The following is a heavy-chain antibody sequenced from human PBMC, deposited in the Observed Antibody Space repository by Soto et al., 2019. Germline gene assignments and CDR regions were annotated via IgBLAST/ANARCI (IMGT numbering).Heavy chain of an antibody. J-gene: IGHJ5*02. V-gene: IGHV3-23*01. CDR2: ISGSGGST. D-gene: IGHD3-10*01. CDR3: AKDQGTMVSPWFGP. Sequence: EVQLLESGGGLVQPGGSLRLSCAASGFTFSSYAMSWVRQAPGKGLEWVSAISGSGGSTYYADSVKGRFTISRDNSKNTLYVQVNSLRAEGTAVYYCAKDQGTMVSPWFGPWVQGTLVTVSS. CDR1: GFTFSSYA.